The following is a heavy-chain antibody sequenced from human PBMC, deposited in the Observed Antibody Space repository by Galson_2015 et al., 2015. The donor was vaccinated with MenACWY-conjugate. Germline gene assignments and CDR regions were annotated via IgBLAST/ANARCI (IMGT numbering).Heavy chain of an antibody. D-gene: IGHD2-21*02. J-gene: IGHJ3*02. V-gene: IGHV3-9*01. Sequence: SVKLSCKASEITFKDYGMNWVRQAPGQGLEWVSGMSWNNFNIAYADSVKGRFTVSRDNAKNSLYLQMNSLREEDTAAYYCVKETGGSDFYMGPRAFDMWGRGTLVIVSS. CDR2: MSWNNFNI. CDR1: EITFKDYG. CDR3: VKETGGSDFYMGPRAFDM.